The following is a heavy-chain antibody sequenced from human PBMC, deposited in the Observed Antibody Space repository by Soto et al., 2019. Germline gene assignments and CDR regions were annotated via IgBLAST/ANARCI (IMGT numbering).Heavy chain of an antibody. J-gene: IGHJ5*02. CDR3: AAKGGYSSPRWFDP. CDR2: ISSSGGST. V-gene: IGHV3-23*01. Sequence: GGSLRLSCAASGFTFADRAMSWVRQAPGKGLEWVSAISSSGGSTFYADSVKGRFTISRDNSKNTLFLRMNSLSAGDTAVYYCAAKGGYSSPRWFDPWGQGTLVTVSS. D-gene: IGHD5-12*01. CDR1: GFTFADRA.